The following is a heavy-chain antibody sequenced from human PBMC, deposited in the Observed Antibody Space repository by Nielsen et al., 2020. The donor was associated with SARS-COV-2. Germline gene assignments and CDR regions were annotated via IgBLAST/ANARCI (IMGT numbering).Heavy chain of an antibody. CDR3: AKRRAVFMLTFGGEGAMDV. CDR2: ISYEGSKK. J-gene: IGHJ6*02. Sequence: GGSLRLSCAASGFNFNNYGLDWVRQAPGKGLEWVASISYEGSKKYYADSLTGRFTVSRDTSQNTVYLQMNSLSVEDTAVYYCAKRRAVFMLTFGGEGAMDVWGQGTTVSVSS. D-gene: IGHD3-16*01. CDR1: GFNFNNYG. V-gene: IGHV3-30*18.